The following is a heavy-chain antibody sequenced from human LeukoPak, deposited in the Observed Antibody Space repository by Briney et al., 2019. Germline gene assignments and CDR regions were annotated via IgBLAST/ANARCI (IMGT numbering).Heavy chain of an antibody. CDR2: ISSSSSTI. Sequence: GGSLRLSCAASGFTFSSYSMNWVRQAPGKGLEWVSYISSSSSTIYYADSVKGRFTISRDNAKNSLYLQMNSLRAEDTAVYYCARATTYYYDSSGYYYYFDYWGQGTLVTVSS. CDR3: ARATTYYYDSSGYYYYFDY. J-gene: IGHJ4*02. CDR1: GFTFSSYS. D-gene: IGHD3-22*01. V-gene: IGHV3-48*01.